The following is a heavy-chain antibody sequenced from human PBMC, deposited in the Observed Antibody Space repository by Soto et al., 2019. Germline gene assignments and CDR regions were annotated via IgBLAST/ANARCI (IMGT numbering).Heavy chain of an antibody. D-gene: IGHD6-19*01. V-gene: IGHV3-11*01. Sequence: PGGSLRLSCAASGFTFSDYYMSWIRQAPGKGLEWVSYISSSGSTIYYADSVKGRFTISRDNAKNSLYLQMNSLRAEDTAVYYCARDPPLIAVAGTKYYGMDVWGQGTTVTVSS. J-gene: IGHJ6*02. CDR2: ISSSGSTI. CDR3: ARDPPLIAVAGTKYYGMDV. CDR1: GFTFSDYY.